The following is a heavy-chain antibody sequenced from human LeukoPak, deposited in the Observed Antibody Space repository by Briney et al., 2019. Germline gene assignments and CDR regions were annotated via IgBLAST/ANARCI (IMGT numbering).Heavy chain of an antibody. CDR3: TRDPGPGYYYDSEDY. CDR2: IRSKAYGGTT. D-gene: IGHD3-22*01. J-gene: IGHJ4*02. CDR1: GFTFGDYA. Sequence: GGSLRLSCTASGFTFGDYAMSWVRQAPGKGLEWVGFIRSKAYGGTTEYAASVKGRFIISRDDSKSIAYLQMNSLKTEDTAVYYCTRDPGPGYYYDSEDYWGQGTLVTVSS. V-gene: IGHV3-49*04.